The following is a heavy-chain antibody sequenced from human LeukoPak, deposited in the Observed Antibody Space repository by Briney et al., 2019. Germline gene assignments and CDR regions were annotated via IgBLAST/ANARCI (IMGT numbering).Heavy chain of an antibody. CDR2: ISAYNGNT. CDR3: ARDPMLPGPLLYYYYGMDV. V-gene: IGHV1-18*01. J-gene: IGHJ6*02. CDR1: GYTFTSYG. D-gene: IGHD2-2*01. Sequence: ASVKVPCKASGYTFTSYGISWVRQAPGQGLEWMGWISAYNGNTNYAQKLQGRVTMTTDTSTSTAYMELRSLRSDDTAVYYCARDPMLPGPLLYYYYGMDVWGQGTTVTVSS.